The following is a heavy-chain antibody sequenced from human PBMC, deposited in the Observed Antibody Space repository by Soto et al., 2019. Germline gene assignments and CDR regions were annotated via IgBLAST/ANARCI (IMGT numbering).Heavy chain of an antibody. D-gene: IGHD5-18*01. Sequence: SETLSLTCTVSGGSVSSYYWSWIRQPPGKGLEWIGYIYYSGSTNYNPSLKSRVTISVDTSKNQFSLKLSSVTAADTAVYYCARHEDSATPIFDYWGQGTLVTVSS. J-gene: IGHJ4*02. CDR1: GGSVSSYY. CDR3: ARHEDSATPIFDY. V-gene: IGHV4-59*08. CDR2: IYYSGST.